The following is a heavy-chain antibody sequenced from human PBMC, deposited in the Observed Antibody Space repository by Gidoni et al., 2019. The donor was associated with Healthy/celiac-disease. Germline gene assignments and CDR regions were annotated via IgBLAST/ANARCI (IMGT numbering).Heavy chain of an antibody. D-gene: IGHD3-9*01. J-gene: IGHJ4*02. Sequence: APGKGLEWVSAISGSGGSTYYADSVKGRFTISRDNSKNTLYLQMNSLRAEDTAVYYCAKDHFRGYYDILTGFFDYWGQGTLVTVSS. CDR2: ISGSGGST. CDR3: AKDHFRGYYDILTGFFDY. V-gene: IGHV3-23*01.